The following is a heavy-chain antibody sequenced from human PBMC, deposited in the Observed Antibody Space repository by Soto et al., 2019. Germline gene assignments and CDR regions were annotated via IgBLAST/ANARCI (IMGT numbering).Heavy chain of an antibody. CDR3: AHSPYGNTYKEGFDI. D-gene: IGHD1-1*01. CDR1: GFSLSTSGVA. J-gene: IGHJ3*02. CDR2: IFWDDDK. Sequence: SGPTLVNPTQTLTLTCTFSGFSLSTSGVAVGWIRQAPGKALEWLAIIFWDDDKRYSPSLKSRLTITKDISKNQVVLTMTNMDPVYTATYYCAHSPYGNTYKEGFDIWGQGTTVTVSS. V-gene: IGHV2-5*02.